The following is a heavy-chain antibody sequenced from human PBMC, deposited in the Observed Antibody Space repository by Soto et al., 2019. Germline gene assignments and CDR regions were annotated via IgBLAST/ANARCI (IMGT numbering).Heavy chain of an antibody. Sequence: VGSLRLSCAASGFTLSGYAMDWVRQAPGKGLEYVSGISSNGVGTYYANSVQGRFTISRDNSKNTVYLQMGSLRPEDMAVYYCGRRAGPDFNYMDVGGKGTRFT. V-gene: IGHV3-64*01. D-gene: IGHD6-13*01. CDR1: GFTLSGYA. CDR3: GRRAGPDFNYMDV. CDR2: ISSNGVGT. J-gene: IGHJ6*03.